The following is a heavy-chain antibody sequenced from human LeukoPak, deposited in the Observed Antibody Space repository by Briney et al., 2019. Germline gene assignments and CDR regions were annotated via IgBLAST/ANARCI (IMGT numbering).Heavy chain of an antibody. J-gene: IGHJ4*02. CDR1: GGSITSSSYY. Sequence: PSETLSLNCTVSGGSITSSSYYWGWIRQPPGKGLEWIGSAYYSGSTYYNPSLKSRVIISGDTSKNQFSLKMTSVTAADTAMYYCASFGYCSGGSCYPPGYWGQGTLVIVSS. V-gene: IGHV4-39*01. D-gene: IGHD2-15*01. CDR2: AYYSGST. CDR3: ASFGYCSGGSCYPPGY.